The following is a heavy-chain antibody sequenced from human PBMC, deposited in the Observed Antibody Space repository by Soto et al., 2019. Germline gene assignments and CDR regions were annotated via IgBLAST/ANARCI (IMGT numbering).Heavy chain of an antibody. D-gene: IGHD3-22*01. J-gene: IGHJ4*02. CDR3: ARTWSTSGYFFDY. CDR2: IYPGDSDT. V-gene: IGHV5-51*01. CDR1: GYSFTSYW. Sequence: GESLKISCKGSGYSFTSYWIGWVRQMPGKGLEWMGIIYPGDSDTRYSPSFQGQVTISADKSISTAYLQWNSLKASDTAMYYCARTWSTSGYFFDYWGQGTPVTVSS.